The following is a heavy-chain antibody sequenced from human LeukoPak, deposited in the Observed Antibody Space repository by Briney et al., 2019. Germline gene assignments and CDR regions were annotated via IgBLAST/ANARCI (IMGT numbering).Heavy chain of an antibody. CDR2: IGYDGGNK. CDR1: GFTFSLYG. D-gene: IGHD3-22*01. CDR3: AKDGRYYDSSGYLA. J-gene: IGHJ5*02. V-gene: IGHV3-30*02. Sequence: GGSLRLSCAASGFTFSLYGIHWVRQAPGKGLEWVAFIGYDGGNKHYADSVKGRFTISRDNSKNTLSLQMNSLGAEDTAVYYCAKDGRYYDSSGYLAWGQGTLVTVSS.